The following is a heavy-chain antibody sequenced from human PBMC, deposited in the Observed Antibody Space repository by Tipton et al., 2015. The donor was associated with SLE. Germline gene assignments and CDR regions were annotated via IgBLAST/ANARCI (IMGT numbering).Heavy chain of an antibody. Sequence: TLSLTCTVSGGSLSSGTHYWGGIRQPPGKGLGWIGSVYYSGTTYYNPSLKSRVTISVDTSKNQFSLKLSSVTAADTAVYFCARQVRGYGGWFDPWGQGTLVTVSP. J-gene: IGHJ5*02. D-gene: IGHD5-12*01. V-gene: IGHV4-39*07. CDR3: ARQVRGYGGWFDP. CDR1: GGSLSSGTHY. CDR2: VYYSGTT.